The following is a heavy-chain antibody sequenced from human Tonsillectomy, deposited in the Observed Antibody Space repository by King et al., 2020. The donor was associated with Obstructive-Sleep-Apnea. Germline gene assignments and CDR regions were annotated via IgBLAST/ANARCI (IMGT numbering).Heavy chain of an antibody. CDR1: GGSFSDYY. CDR2: INHSGNT. CDR3: AKGSSSWYPDYFDY. D-gene: IGHD6-13*01. J-gene: IGHJ4*02. V-gene: IGHV4-34*01. Sequence: VQLQQWGAGLLKPSETLSLTCAVYGGSFSDYYWSWIRQPPGKGLEWIGEINHSGNTNYNPSLKSRVTISVDTSKNQFSLKLSSVTAADTAIYYCAKGSSSWYPDYFDYWGQGTLVTVSS.